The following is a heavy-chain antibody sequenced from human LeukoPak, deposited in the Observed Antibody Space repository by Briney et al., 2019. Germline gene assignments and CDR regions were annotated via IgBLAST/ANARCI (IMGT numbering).Heavy chain of an antibody. D-gene: IGHD6-19*01. Sequence: SVKVSCKASGGTFISYAISWVRQAPGQGLEWMGGIIPIFGTANYAQKFQGRVTITADESTSTAYMELSSLRSEDTAVYYCASGQWLENYYYYYGMDVWGQGTTVTVSS. CDR1: GGTFISYA. CDR2: IIPIFGTA. V-gene: IGHV1-69*13. CDR3: ASGQWLENYYYYYGMDV. J-gene: IGHJ6*02.